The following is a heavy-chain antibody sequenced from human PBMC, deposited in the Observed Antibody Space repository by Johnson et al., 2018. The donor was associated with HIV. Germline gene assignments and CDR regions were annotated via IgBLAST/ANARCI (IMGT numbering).Heavy chain of an antibody. CDR2: IRQDGGEK. J-gene: IGHJ3*02. Sequence: VQLVESGGGLVQPGGSLRLSCAASRFIFSSYWMNWVRQAPGKGLEWVANIRQDGGEKYYEDSVKGRFIISRDNAKNSLYLQMNSLRAEDTAVYYCARDRLGQQLVYAFDIWGQGTMVTVSS. V-gene: IGHV3-7*01. CDR1: RFIFSSYW. CDR3: ARDRLGQQLVYAFDI. D-gene: IGHD6-13*01.